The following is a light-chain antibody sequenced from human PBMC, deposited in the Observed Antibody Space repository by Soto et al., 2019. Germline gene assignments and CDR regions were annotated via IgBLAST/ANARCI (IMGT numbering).Light chain of an antibody. CDR3: QQYNIYPIT. CDR1: QSVGTW. Sequence: GDRVTITCRASQSVGTWLAWYQQKPGKAPKILIYQASTLESGVPSRFSGGGPGTEFTLTISGLQPDDFASYSCQQYNIYPITFGGGTKVDIK. J-gene: IGKJ4*01. CDR2: QAS. V-gene: IGKV1-5*03.